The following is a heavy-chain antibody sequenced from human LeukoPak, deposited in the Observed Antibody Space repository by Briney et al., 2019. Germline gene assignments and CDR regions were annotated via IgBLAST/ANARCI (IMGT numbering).Heavy chain of an antibody. D-gene: IGHD6-6*01. CDR1: DGSISSGGYY. J-gene: IGHJ4*02. CDR3: ARVEWSSSPNLYVDY. V-gene: IGHV4-31*03. CDR2: VYYSAST. Sequence: PSQTLSLTCTFADGSISSGGYYWSWIRQHQRKGLEWIVYVYYSASTYYNPSLKSRVTISVDTSKTQFSLKLRSVTAAATAEYYGARVEWSSSPNLYVDYWGQATLVTVSS.